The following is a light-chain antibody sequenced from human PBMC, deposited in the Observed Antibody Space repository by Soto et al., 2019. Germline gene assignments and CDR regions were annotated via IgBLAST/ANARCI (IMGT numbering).Light chain of an antibody. CDR3: QQSYSSPLT. CDR1: QSINNY. J-gene: IGKJ4*01. Sequence: DIHMTQSPSSLSASVGDRVTITCRASQSINNYLNWYQQKQGKAPNLLIYAASNLQSGVPSRFSGSGSGTDFTLTISSLEPEDFETYYCQQSYSSPLTFGGGTKVEI. V-gene: IGKV1-39*01. CDR2: AAS.